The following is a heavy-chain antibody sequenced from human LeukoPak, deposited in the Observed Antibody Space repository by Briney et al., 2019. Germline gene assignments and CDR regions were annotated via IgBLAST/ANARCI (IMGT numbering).Heavy chain of an antibody. D-gene: IGHD5-12*01. CDR2: ISPDSNYK. Sequence: GSLRLSCAASGFTFSTYSMSWLRLAPGKGLEWVSSISPDSNYKYYVDSVKGRFTISRDNAKSSLYLQMNSLRAEDTAVYYCVRGGYRGFDYEYWGQGTLVTVSS. CDR3: VRGGYRGFDYEY. J-gene: IGHJ4*02. V-gene: IGHV3-21*01. CDR1: GFTFSTYS.